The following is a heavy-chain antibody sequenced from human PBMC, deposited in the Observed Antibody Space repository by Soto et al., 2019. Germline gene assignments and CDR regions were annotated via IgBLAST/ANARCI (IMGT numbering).Heavy chain of an antibody. V-gene: IGHV1-24*01. CDR1: AYTLTELS. J-gene: IGHJ4*02. CDR3: ATDLYDSSGGFDY. D-gene: IGHD3-22*01. Sequence: SVTVSCMVSAYTLTELSMHWVRQAPGKGLEWMGGFDPEDGETIYAQKFQGRVTMTEDTSTDTAYMELSSLRSEDTAVYYCATDLYDSSGGFDYWGQGTLVTLSS. CDR2: FDPEDGET.